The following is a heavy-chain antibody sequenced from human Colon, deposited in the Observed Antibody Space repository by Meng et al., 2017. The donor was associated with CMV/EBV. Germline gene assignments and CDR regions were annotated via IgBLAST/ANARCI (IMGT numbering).Heavy chain of an antibody. J-gene: IGHJ3*02. Sequence: GGSLRLSCAASDFTFRNYAMTWVRRAPGRGLEAVSSISDSGDRTYYEDSVRGRFTISRDNSRNTLYLQMNSLRAEDTAVYYCAKDVHSSAFGFAEAFDIWGQGTKVTVSS. V-gene: IGHV3-23*01. CDR1: DFTFRNYA. D-gene: IGHD3-22*01. CDR3: AKDVHSSAFGFAEAFDI. CDR2: ISDSGDRT.